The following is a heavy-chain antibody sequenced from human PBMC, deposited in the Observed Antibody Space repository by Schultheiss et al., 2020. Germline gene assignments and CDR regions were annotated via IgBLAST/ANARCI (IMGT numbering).Heavy chain of an antibody. Sequence: SATLSLTCTVSGGSISSYYWSWIRQPAGKGLEWIGRIYTSGSTNYNPSLKSRVTMSVDTSKNQFSLKLSSVTAADTAVYYCARDNPDYYYYAMDVWGQGTTVTVSS. CDR1: GGSISSYY. CDR3: ARDNPDYYYYAMDV. J-gene: IGHJ6*02. CDR2: IYTSGST. V-gene: IGHV4-4*07.